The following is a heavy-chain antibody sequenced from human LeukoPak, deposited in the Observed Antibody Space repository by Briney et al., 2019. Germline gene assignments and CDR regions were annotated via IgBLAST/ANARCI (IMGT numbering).Heavy chain of an antibody. V-gene: IGHV4-59*12. CDR3: ARDRRTCSSTSCYEDWFDP. D-gene: IGHD2-2*01. CDR2: IYYSGTT. Sequence: SETLSLTCTVSGASINTYYWSWIRQPPGKGLEWIGYIYYSGTTSYNPSLKSRVIMSVDTSKNQFSLKLNSATAADAAVYYCARDRRTCSSTSCYEDWFDPWGQGTLVTVSS. CDR1: GASINTYY. J-gene: IGHJ5*02.